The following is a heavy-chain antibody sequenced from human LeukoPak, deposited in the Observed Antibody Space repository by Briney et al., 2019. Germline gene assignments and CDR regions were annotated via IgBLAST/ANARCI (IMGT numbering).Heavy chain of an antibody. V-gene: IGHV3-23*01. J-gene: IGHJ4*02. D-gene: IGHD6-19*01. CDR1: GFTISNYA. CDR2: ISGSGGST. Sequence: GGSLTLSCAASGFTISNYAMSWVRQAPGKGLEWVSAISGSGGSTYYADSVKGRFTISRDNSKNTLYLQMNSLRAEDTGVYYCAKRGGWAPRASFDYWGQGTLVTVSS. CDR3: AKRGGWAPRASFDY.